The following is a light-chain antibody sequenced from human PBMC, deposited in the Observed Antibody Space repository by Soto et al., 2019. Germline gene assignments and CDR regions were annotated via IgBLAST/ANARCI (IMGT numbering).Light chain of an antibody. CDR1: QTVYTY. CDR2: DAS. CDR3: QQYYSFPSLT. J-gene: IGKJ4*01. V-gene: IGKV3-11*01. Sequence: EIVLTQSPATLSLSPGERVTLSCRASQTVYTYLAWYQQRPGQPPRLLIYDASNRATGIPARFSGSGSGTDFTLTISSLEPEDFATYYCQQYYSFPSLTFGGGTKVEIK.